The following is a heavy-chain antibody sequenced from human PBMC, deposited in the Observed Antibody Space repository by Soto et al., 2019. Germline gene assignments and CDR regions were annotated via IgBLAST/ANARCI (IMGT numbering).Heavy chain of an antibody. CDR2: IYYSGST. Sequence: QLQLQESGPGLVKPSETLSLTCTVSGGSISSSSYYWGWIRQPPGKGLEWIGSIYYSGSTYYNPSLKSRVTISVDTSKNQFSLKLSSVTAADTAVYYCARHLAMEVGTAMVPYYMDVWGKGTTVTVSS. V-gene: IGHV4-39*01. J-gene: IGHJ6*03. D-gene: IGHD5-18*01. CDR1: GGSISSSSYY. CDR3: ARHLAMEVGTAMVPYYMDV.